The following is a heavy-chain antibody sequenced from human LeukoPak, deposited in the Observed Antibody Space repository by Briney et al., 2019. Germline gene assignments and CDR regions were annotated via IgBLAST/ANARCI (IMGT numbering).Heavy chain of an antibody. J-gene: IGHJ3*02. CDR2: IKQDGSEK. Sequence: PGRSLRLSCAASGFTFDDYAMHWVRQAPGKGLEWVANIKQDGSEKYYVDSVKGRFTISRDNAKNSLYLQMNSLRAEDTAVYYCARRNNPKKKDAFDIWGQGTMVTVS. D-gene: IGHD1/OR15-1a*01. CDR1: GFTFDDYA. CDR3: ARRNNPKKKDAFDI. V-gene: IGHV3-7*01.